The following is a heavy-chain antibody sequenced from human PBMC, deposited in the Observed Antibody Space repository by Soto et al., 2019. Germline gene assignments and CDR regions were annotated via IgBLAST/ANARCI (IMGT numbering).Heavy chain of an antibody. CDR3: AKDMGYDLSPLGYFDY. Sequence: LRLSCAASEFTFDDYAMHWVRQAPGKGLEWVSGISWNSGSIGYADSVKGRFTISRDNAKNSLYLQMNSLRSEDTALYYCAKDMGYDLSPLGYFDYWGQGTLVTVSS. CDR1: EFTFDDYA. V-gene: IGHV3-9*01. J-gene: IGHJ4*02. D-gene: IGHD5-12*01. CDR2: ISWNSGSI.